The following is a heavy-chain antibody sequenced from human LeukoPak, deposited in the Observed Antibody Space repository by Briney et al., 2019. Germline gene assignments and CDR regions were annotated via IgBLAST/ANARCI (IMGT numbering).Heavy chain of an antibody. J-gene: IGHJ4*02. D-gene: IGHD6-25*01. Sequence: GGSLRLSCAASAFTFISHIMNSVRQAPGKGLEWVSYISSSSSTIYYAVPVKGRFTISRDNAKNSLYLQMNSLRDEDTAVYYCARSGQYVATYFDCWGQGALVSVCS. CDR3: ARSGQYVATYFDC. V-gene: IGHV3-48*02. CDR2: ISSSSSTI. CDR1: AFTFISHI.